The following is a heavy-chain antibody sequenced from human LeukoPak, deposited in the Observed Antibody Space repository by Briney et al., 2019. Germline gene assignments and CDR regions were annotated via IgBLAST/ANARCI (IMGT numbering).Heavy chain of an antibody. CDR2: MNPNSGNT. CDR1: GYTFTSYD. Sequence: GASVKVSCKASGYTFTSYDINWVRQATGQGLEWMGWMNPNSGNTGYAQKYQGRVTITRNTSISTAYMELSSLRSEDTVVYYCARYHYYDSSGLDAFDIWGQGTMVTVSS. D-gene: IGHD3-22*01. CDR3: ARYHYYDSSGLDAFDI. J-gene: IGHJ3*02. V-gene: IGHV1-8*01.